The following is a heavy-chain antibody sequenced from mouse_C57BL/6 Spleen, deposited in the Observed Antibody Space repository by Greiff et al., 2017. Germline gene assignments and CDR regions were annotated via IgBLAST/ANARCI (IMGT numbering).Heavy chain of an antibody. Sequence: QVQLQQSGAELVKPGASVKLSCKASGYTFTSYWMQWVKQRPGQGLEWIGEIDPSDSYTNYNQKFKGKATLTVDTSSSTAYMQLSSLTSEDSAVYYCARSYLTPWYFDYWGQGTTLTVSS. J-gene: IGHJ2*01. V-gene: IGHV1-50*01. CDR2: IDPSDSYT. D-gene: IGHD2-10*01. CDR3: ARSYLTPWYFDY. CDR1: GYTFTSYW.